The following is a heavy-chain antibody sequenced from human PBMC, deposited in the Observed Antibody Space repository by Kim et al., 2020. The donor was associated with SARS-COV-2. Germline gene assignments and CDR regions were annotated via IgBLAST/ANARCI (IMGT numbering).Heavy chain of an antibody. V-gene: IGHV4-59*13. J-gene: IGHJ6*02. CDR1: GGSISSYY. D-gene: IGHD4-17*01. CDR3: ARDLGMPYGYYYGMDV. CDR2: IYYSGST. Sequence: SETLSLTCTVSGGSISSYYWSWIRQPPGKGLEWIGYIYYSGSTNYNPSLKSRVTISVDTSKNQFSLKLSSVTAADTAVYYCARDLGMPYGYYYGMDVWGQGTTVTVSS.